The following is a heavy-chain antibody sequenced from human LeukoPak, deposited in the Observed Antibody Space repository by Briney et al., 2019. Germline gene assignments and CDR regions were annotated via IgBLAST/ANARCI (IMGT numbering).Heavy chain of an antibody. Sequence: SETLSLTCTVSGGSISSSSYYWGWIRQPPGKGLEWIGSIYYSGSTYYNPSLKSRVTISVDTSKNQFSLKLSSVTAADTAVYYCARASGYDFVDNWFDPWGQGTLVTVSS. CDR1: GGSISSSSYY. V-gene: IGHV4-39*07. D-gene: IGHD5-12*01. CDR2: IYYSGST. J-gene: IGHJ5*02. CDR3: ARASGYDFVDNWFDP.